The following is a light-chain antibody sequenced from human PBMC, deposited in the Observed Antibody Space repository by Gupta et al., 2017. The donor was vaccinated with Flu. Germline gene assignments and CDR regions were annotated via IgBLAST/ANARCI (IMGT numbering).Light chain of an antibody. J-gene: IGLJ2*01. CDR3: ETSKV. Sequence: LGSSVKLTCTLSSGHSSYIIAWHQQQPGKAPRYLMKLEGSGSYNKGSGVPDRFSGSSSGADRYLTISNLQSEDEADYYCETSKVCGGGTKLTVL. V-gene: IGLV4-60*03. CDR1: SGHSSYI. CDR2: LEGSGSY.